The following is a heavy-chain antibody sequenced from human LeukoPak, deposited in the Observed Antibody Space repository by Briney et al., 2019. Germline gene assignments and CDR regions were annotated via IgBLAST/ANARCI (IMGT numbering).Heavy chain of an antibody. Sequence: PPGTLSPTSAVSVGSITSSNWWSWVCQPPGKGLEWIGEIYHSGSTNYNPSLKSRVTISVGKSKNQFSLKLSSVTAADTAVYYCASYGDYIDYWGQGTLVTVSS. J-gene: IGHJ4*02. V-gene: IGHV4-4*03. CDR3: ASYGDYIDY. CDR1: VGSITSSNW. D-gene: IGHD4-17*01. CDR2: IYHSGST.